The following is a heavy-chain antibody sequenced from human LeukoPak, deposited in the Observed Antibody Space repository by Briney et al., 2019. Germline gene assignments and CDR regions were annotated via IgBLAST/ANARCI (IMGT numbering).Heavy chain of an antibody. Sequence: SETLPLTCTVSGGSISPYYWNWIRQPPGKGLEWIGYIYYSGGTNYNASLTSRVTISVDTSQNQFSLRLSSVTAAGTAVYYCARRAAAVGTYYMDVWGKGTTVTVSS. J-gene: IGHJ6*03. V-gene: IGHV4-59*01. CDR3: ARRAAAVGTYYMDV. CDR2: IYYSGGT. CDR1: GGSISPYY. D-gene: IGHD6-13*01.